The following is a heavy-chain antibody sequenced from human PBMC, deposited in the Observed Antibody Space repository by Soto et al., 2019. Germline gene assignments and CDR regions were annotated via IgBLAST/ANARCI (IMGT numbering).Heavy chain of an antibody. J-gene: IGHJ5*02. Sequence: GASLKVSCKASGYPFNKFGINWVRQAPGQGLELMGWISAYDGKTTYADKFHNRLTMTTDTTTSTAYMELRSLRSDDTAIYYCARDPHDFWTSYWFDPWGQGXLVTVYS. CDR2: ISAYDGKT. CDR1: GYPFNKFG. CDR3: ARDPHDFWTSYWFDP. D-gene: IGHD3-3*01. V-gene: IGHV1-18*01.